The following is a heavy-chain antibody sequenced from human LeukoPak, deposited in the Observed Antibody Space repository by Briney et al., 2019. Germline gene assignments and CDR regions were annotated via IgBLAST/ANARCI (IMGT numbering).Heavy chain of an antibody. V-gene: IGHV4-39*07. D-gene: IGHD2/OR15-2a*01. CDR3: ARSTGTSMPYYFDY. Sequence: SETLSLTCTVSGGSISSHSYHWGWIRQPPGKGLGWIGSIYFSGSTYFNPSFKSRVSISLDTSKNQFSLELSSVTAADTAVYYCARSTGTSMPYYFDYWGQGTLVTVSS. CDR1: GGSISSHSYH. CDR2: IYFSGST. J-gene: IGHJ4*02.